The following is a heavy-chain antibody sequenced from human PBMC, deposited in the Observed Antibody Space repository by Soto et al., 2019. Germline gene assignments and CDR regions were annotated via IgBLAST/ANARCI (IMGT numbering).Heavy chain of an antibody. CDR3: ARTSASSSGWFDP. J-gene: IGHJ5*02. D-gene: IGHD6-6*01. Sequence: SETLSLTCAVSGGSISSSNWWSWVRQPPGKGLEWIGEIYHSGSTNYNPSLKSRVTISVDKSKNQFSLKLSSVTAADTAVYYCARTSASSSGWFDPWGQGTLVTVSS. CDR2: IYHSGST. CDR1: GGSISSSNW. V-gene: IGHV4-4*02.